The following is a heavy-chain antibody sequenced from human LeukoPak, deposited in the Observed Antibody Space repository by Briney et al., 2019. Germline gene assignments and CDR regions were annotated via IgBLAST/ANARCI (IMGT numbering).Heavy chain of an antibody. J-gene: IGHJ4*02. CDR2: INNDGSNI. CDR1: GFSISSYW. Sequence: GGSLRLSCAVSGFSISSYWMHWVRQAPGKGLVWVSRINNDGSNIDYADSVKGRFTISRDTTKNTLYLQMNSLRDEDTAVYYCATVLPGGTRSFDYWGQGTQVTVSS. D-gene: IGHD2-2*01. V-gene: IGHV3-74*01. CDR3: ATVLPGGTRSFDY.